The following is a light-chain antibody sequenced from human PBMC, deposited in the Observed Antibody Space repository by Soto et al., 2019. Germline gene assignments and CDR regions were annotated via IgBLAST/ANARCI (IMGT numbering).Light chain of an antibody. CDR2: GAS. CDR1: QSVISDY. CDR3: QQYGSSTIT. Sequence: EIVLTQSPGTLSLSPGDRATLSCRASQSVISDYLAWYQQKPGQAPRLLIYGASGRATGIPDRFSGSGSGTDFTLTISRLEPEDFAVYYCQQYGSSTITFGQGTRLEI. V-gene: IGKV3-20*01. J-gene: IGKJ5*01.